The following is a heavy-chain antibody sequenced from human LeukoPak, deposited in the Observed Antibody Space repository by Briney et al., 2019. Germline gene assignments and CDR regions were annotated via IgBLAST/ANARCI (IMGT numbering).Heavy chain of an antibody. D-gene: IGHD3-22*01. Sequence: ASVKVSCKASGYTFTSYDINLVRQATGQGLEWMGWMNPNSGNTGYAQKFQGRVTMTRNTSISTAYMELSSLRSEDTAVYYCARAFYYDSSGSYYYFDYWGQGTLVTVSS. V-gene: IGHV1-8*01. CDR3: ARAFYYDSSGSYYYFDY. CDR2: MNPNSGNT. CDR1: GYTFTSYD. J-gene: IGHJ4*02.